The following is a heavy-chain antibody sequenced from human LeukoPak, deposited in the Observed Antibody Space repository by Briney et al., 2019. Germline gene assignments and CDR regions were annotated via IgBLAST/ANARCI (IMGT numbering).Heavy chain of an antibody. Sequence: ASETLSLTCAVYGGSFSGYYWSWIRQPPGKGLEWIGEINRSGTTNYNPSLKSRVTISVDTSSNQFSLNLSSVTAADTAVYYCARGSSWYVWFDPWGQGTLVTVSS. CDR2: INRSGTT. CDR1: GGSFSGYY. CDR3: ARGSSWYVWFDP. D-gene: IGHD6-13*01. J-gene: IGHJ5*02. V-gene: IGHV4-34*01.